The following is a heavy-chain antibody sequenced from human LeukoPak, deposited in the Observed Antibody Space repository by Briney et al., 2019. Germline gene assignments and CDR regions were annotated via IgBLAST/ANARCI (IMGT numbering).Heavy chain of an antibody. CDR2: ISGGGGT. Sequence: GGSLRLSCAASGFTFSTYAINWVRQAPGKGLEWVSCISGGGGTYFSDSVNGRFSISRDIPKSTVYLQMNSLTNEDTAVYHCAISPPTGDPPYHDYYMDVWGKGTTVTVSS. CDR1: GFTFSTYA. J-gene: IGHJ6*03. V-gene: IGHV3-23*01. D-gene: IGHD7-27*01. CDR3: AISPPTGDPPYHDYYMDV.